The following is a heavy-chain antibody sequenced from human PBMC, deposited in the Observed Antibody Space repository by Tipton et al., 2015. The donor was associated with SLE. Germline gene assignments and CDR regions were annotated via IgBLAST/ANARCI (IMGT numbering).Heavy chain of an antibody. CDR1: GFTFDNHA. CDR3: AKDARYTSGWSTRSFDY. V-gene: IGHV3-23*01. Sequence: SLRLSCAASGFTFDNHAMTWVRQAPGKGLEWVSGISGSGGGTYYADSVKGRFTVSRDNSKNTLFLQMDSLRAEDTAIYFCAKDARYTSGWSTRSFDYWGQGTLVTVSS. D-gene: IGHD6-19*01. J-gene: IGHJ4*02. CDR2: ISGSGGGT.